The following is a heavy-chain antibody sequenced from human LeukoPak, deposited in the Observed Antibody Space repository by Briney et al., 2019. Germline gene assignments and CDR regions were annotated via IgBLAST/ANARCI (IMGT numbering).Heavy chain of an antibody. V-gene: IGHV1-8*01. J-gene: IGHJ4*02. CDR1: GYTFTSYD. CDR2: MNPNSGNT. D-gene: IGHD3-10*01. CDR3: ARAARPRGYFDY. Sequence: ASVKVSCKASGYTFTSYDINWVRQATGQGLEWMGWMNPNSGNTGYAQKFQGRVTMTRNTSISTAYMELSSLRSEDTAVYYCARAARPRGYFDYWGQGTLVTVSS.